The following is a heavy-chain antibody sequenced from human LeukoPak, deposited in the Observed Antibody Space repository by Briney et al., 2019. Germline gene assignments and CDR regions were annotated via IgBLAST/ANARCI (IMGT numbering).Heavy chain of an antibody. D-gene: IGHD6-13*01. V-gene: IGHV4-4*07. CDR2: IYSTGST. J-gene: IGHJ4*02. CDR3: ARAGYTSTWTFDY. CDR1: GGSIRSYF. Sequence: SETLSLTCSVSGGSIRSYFWSWIRQSAGRGLEHIGRIYSTGSTNYSPSLKSRVSMSVDTCKNQFSLTLRSVTAADTAIYYCARAGYTSTWTFDYWGQGILVTVSS.